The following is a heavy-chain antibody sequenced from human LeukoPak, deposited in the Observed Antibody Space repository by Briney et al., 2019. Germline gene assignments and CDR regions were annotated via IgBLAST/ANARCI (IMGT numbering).Heavy chain of an antibody. CDR2: IIPIFGTA. CDR3: AGSRAGGRGITNYFDY. J-gene: IGHJ4*02. CDR1: GGTFSSYA. V-gene: IGHV1-69*13. D-gene: IGHD3-10*01. Sequence: SVRVSCKASGGTFSSYAISWVRQAPGQGLEWMGGIIPIFGTANYAQKFQGRVTITADESTSTAYMELSSLRSEDTAVYYCAGSRAGGRGITNYFDYWGQGTLVTVSS.